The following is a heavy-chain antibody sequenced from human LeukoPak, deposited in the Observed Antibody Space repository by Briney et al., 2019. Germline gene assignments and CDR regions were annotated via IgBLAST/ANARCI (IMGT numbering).Heavy chain of an antibody. D-gene: IGHD2-15*01. CDR2: IYYSGST. V-gene: IGHV4-59*01. J-gene: IGHJ4*02. CDR3: ARDKAGVGFDY. Sequence: ASETLSLTCTVSGGSISSYYWSWIRQPPGKGLEWIGYIYYSGSTNYNPSLKSRVTISVDTSKNQFSLKLSSVTAADTAVYYCARDKAGVGFDYWGQGTLVTVSS. CDR1: GGSISSYY.